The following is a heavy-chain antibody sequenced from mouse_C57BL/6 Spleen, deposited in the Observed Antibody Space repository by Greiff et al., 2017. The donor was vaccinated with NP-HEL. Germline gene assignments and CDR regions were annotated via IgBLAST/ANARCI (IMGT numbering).Heavy chain of an antibody. J-gene: IGHJ2*01. CDR3: ARGIFYYGSSRGYYFDY. CDR2: IYPGDGDT. Sequence: QVQLQQSGAELVKPGASVKISCKASGYAFSSYWMNWVKQRPGKGLEWIGQIYPGDGDTNYNGKFKGKATLTADKSSSTAYMQLSSLTSEDSAVYFCARGIFYYGSSRGYYFDYWGQGTTLTVSS. V-gene: IGHV1-80*01. CDR1: GYAFSSYW. D-gene: IGHD1-1*01.